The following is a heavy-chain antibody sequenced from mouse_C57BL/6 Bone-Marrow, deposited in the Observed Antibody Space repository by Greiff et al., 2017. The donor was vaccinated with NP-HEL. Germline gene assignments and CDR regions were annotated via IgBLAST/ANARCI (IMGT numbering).Heavy chain of an antibody. CDR3: TTPDGFAY. CDR1: GFNIKDDY. J-gene: IGHJ3*01. CDR2: IDPENGDT. V-gene: IGHV14-4*01. Sequence: DVQLQESGAELVRPGASVKLSCTASGFNIKDDYMHWVKQRPEQGLEWIGWIDPENGDTEYASKFQGKATITADTSSNTAYLQLSSLTSEDTAVYYCTTPDGFAYWGQGTLVTVSA.